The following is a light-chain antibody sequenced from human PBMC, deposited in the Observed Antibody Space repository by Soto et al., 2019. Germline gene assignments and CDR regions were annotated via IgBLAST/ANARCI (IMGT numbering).Light chain of an antibody. J-gene: IGKJ5*01. CDR1: QSISGW. Sequence: DIQMTQSPPTLSASVGDRVTLTCRASQSISGWLAWYQQKPGKAPKLLIYDASTLESGVPSRFSGSGSGTEFTLTISSLQPEDFATYYCQQLFDSPITFGQGTRLEIK. CDR3: QQLFDSPIT. CDR2: DAS. V-gene: IGKV1-5*01.